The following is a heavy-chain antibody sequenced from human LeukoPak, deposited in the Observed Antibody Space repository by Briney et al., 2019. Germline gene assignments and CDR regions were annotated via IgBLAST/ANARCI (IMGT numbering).Heavy chain of an antibody. CDR3: ARLDCSGGSCQPFGY. CDR1: GGSISSYY. D-gene: IGHD2-15*01. CDR2: IYYSGST. Sequence: SETLSLTCTVSGGSISSYYWSWIRQPPGKGLEWIGYIYYSGSTNYNPSLKSRVTISVDTSKNQFSLKLSSVAAADTAVYYCARLDCSGGSCQPFGYWGQGTLVTVSS. J-gene: IGHJ4*02. V-gene: IGHV4-59*08.